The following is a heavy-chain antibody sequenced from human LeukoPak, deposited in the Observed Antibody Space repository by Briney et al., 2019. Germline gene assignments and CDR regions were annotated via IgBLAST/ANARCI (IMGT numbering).Heavy chain of an antibody. CDR1: GFTVSGSY. Sequence: PGGSLRPSCAASGFTVSGSYMSWVRQAPGKGLEWVSVLYSGGSTYYADSVKGRFTISRDNSKNTLYLQMNSLRAEDTAVYYCARSHRGSNSLSFDIWGQGTKVTVSS. CDR3: ARSHRGSNSLSFDI. J-gene: IGHJ3*02. CDR2: LYSGGST. D-gene: IGHD1-26*01. V-gene: IGHV3-53*01.